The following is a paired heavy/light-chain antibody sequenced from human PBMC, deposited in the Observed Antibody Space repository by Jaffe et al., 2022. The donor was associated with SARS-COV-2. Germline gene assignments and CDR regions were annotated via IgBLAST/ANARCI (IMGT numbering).Heavy chain of an antibody. J-gene: IGHJ3*02. CDR2: ISYDGSNK. Sequence: QVQLVESGGGVVQPGRSLRLSCAASGFTFSSYGMHWVRQAPGKGLEWVAVISYDGSNKYYADSVKGRFTISRDNSKNTLYLQMNSLRAEDTAVYYCAKGTPLYEDVAADAFDIWGQGTMVTVSS. CDR3: AKGTPLYEDVAADAFDI. CDR1: GFTFSSYG. V-gene: IGHV3-30*18. D-gene: IGHD2-15*01.
Light chain of an antibody. Sequence: DIQMTQSPSSLSASVGDRVTITCRASQSISSYLNWYQQKPGKAPKLLIYAASSLQSGVPSRFSGSGSGTDFTLTISSLQPEDFATYYCQQSYSTPSYTFGQGTKLEIK. J-gene: IGKJ2*01. CDR1: QSISSY. CDR2: AAS. CDR3: QQSYSTPSYT. V-gene: IGKV1-39*01.